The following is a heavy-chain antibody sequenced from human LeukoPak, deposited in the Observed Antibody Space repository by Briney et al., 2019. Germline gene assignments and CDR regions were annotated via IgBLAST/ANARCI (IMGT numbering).Heavy chain of an antibody. J-gene: IGHJ4*02. CDR2: ISYDGGNK. CDR1: GFTFSNYG. Sequence: GGSLRLSCAASGFTFSNYGMHWVRQVPGKGLEWVAVISYDGGNKYYADSVKGRFTISRDNSKKTLYLQMNSLRAEDTAVYYCTKDAFVGALHLEYWGQGTLVTVSS. D-gene: IGHD1-26*01. CDR3: TKDAFVGALHLEY. V-gene: IGHV3-30*18.